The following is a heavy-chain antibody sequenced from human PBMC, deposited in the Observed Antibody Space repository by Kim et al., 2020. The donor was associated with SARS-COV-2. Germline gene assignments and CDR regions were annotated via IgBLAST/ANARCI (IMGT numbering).Heavy chain of an antibody. CDR3: ARDTGLGGSFGFGY. Sequence: ASVKVSCKASGYTFTSYAMNWVRQAPGQGLEWMGWINTNTGNPTYTQGFTGRFVFSLDPSVSTANLQISSLKAEDTAVYYCARDTGLGGSFGFGYWGQGTLVTVSS. V-gene: IGHV7-4-1*02. CDR2: INTNTGNP. D-gene: IGHD3-10*01. CDR1: GYTFTSYA. J-gene: IGHJ4*02.